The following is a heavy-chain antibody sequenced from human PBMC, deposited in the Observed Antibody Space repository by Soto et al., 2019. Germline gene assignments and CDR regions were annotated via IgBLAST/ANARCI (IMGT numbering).Heavy chain of an antibody. D-gene: IGHD1-26*01. J-gene: IGHJ4*02. CDR3: VRVGVGIGNHFDS. CDR1: NGSISGCY. CDR2: IHYSGRT. Sequence: SETLSLTCSVSNGSISGCYWTWIRQPPGKILEWIGYIHYSGRTDYNPSLTSRATMSVDTSKNQFSLNLKSITAADTAVYYCVRVGVGIGNHFDSWGRGTLVTGSS. V-gene: IGHV4-59*12.